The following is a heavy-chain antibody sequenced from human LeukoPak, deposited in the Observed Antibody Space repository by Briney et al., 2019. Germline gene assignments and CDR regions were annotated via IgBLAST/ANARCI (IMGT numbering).Heavy chain of an antibody. D-gene: IGHD5-18*01. CDR3: TRQDTAMVTFDY. V-gene: IGHV3-73*01. CDR1: GFTFSGSA. J-gene: IGHJ4*02. Sequence: TGGSLRLSCAASGFTFSGSAMHWVRQASGKGLEWVGRIRSKANSYATAYAASVKGRFTISRDDSKNTAYLQMNSLKTEDTAVYYCTRQDTAMVTFDYWGQGTLVTVSS. CDR2: IRSKANSYAT.